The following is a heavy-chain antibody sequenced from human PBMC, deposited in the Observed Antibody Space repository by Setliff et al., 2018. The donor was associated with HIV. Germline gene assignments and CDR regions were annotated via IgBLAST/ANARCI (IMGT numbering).Heavy chain of an antibody. CDR2: IYYSGST. J-gene: IGHJ4*02. CDR1: GGSISSYY. V-gene: IGHV4-59*08. D-gene: IGHD2-15*01. Sequence: SETLSLTCTVSGGSISSYYWSWIRQPPGKGLEWIGYIYYSGSTNYNPSLKSRVTISVDTSKNQFSLKLSSVTAADTAVYYCARSPDDCSGGSCYRGHFDYWGQGTLVTVSS. CDR3: ARSPDDCSGGSCYRGHFDY.